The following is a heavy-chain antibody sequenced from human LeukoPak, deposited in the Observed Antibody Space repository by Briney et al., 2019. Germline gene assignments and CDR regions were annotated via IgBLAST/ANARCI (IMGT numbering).Heavy chain of an antibody. V-gene: IGHV1-69*04. CDR2: IIPILGIA. Sequence: SVRVSCKASGGTFSSFAISWVRQAPGQGLEWMGRIIPILGIANYAQKFQGRVTITADKSTSTAYMELSSLRSEDTAVYYCARLISRDMYYYDSSGYSIIDYWGQGTLVTVSS. CDR1: GGTFSSFA. D-gene: IGHD3-22*01. CDR3: ARLISRDMYYYDSSGYSIIDY. J-gene: IGHJ4*02.